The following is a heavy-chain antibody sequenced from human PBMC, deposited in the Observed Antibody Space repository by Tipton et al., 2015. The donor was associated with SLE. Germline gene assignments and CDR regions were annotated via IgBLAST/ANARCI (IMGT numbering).Heavy chain of an antibody. CDR1: GFTFNTYS. Sequence: SLRLSCSASGFTFNTYSMHWVRQAPGKGLEYVSTITSNGGSTYYADSVKGRFIISRDNSKNTLYLQMSSLRAEDTAVYYCVKEGEYYGSGSYYLPFDYWVQGTLVTVSS. J-gene: IGHJ4*02. V-gene: IGHV3-64D*06. CDR3: VKEGEYYGSGSYYLPFDY. CDR2: ITSNGGST. D-gene: IGHD3-10*01.